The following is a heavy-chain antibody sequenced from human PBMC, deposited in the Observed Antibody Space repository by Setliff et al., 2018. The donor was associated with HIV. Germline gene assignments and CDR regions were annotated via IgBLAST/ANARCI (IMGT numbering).Heavy chain of an antibody. Sequence: ASVKVSCKASGYTFRNLAISWVRQAPGQGLEWMGWISGYNDNTNYAQKFQGRVTMTTDTTSSTSYMELRSLTSADTAMYYCARIRAAALLNAFDIWGQGTTVTVSS. CDR2: ISGYNDNT. V-gene: IGHV1-18*01. CDR3: ARIRAAALLNAFDI. D-gene: IGHD6-13*01. J-gene: IGHJ3*02. CDR1: GYTFRNLA.